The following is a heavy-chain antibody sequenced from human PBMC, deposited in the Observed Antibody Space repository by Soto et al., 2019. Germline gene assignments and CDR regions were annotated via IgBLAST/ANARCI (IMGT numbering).Heavy chain of an antibody. V-gene: IGHV4-31*03. D-gene: IGHD5-18*01. Sequence: TLSLTCTFSGGSIRSGGYDWIWVRQSPRSGLEWIGNIYYSGSTYYNPSLKSRLTISVDTSKNQFSLNLSSVTAADTAVYYCARDRLMATAGTARHYFGLDVWGQGTTVTVSS. CDR1: GGSIRSGGYD. CDR2: IYYSGST. J-gene: IGHJ6*02. CDR3: ARDRLMATAGTARHYFGLDV.